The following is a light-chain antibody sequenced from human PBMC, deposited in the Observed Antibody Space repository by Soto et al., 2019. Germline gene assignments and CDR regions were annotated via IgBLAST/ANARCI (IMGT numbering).Light chain of an antibody. CDR1: QSVSSN. CDR3: QQYNDWPRT. V-gene: IGKV3-15*01. Sequence: EIVMTQSPVTLSVSPGERATLSCRAGQSVSSNLAWYQQEPGQAPRLLIYGASTRATGIPARFSGSGSGTEFTLTISSLQSEDCAVYYCQQYNDWPRTFGQGTKVEIK. CDR2: GAS. J-gene: IGKJ1*01.